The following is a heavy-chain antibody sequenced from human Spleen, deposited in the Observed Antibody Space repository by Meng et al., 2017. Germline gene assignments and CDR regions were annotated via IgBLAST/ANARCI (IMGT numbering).Heavy chain of an antibody. CDR3: ARGMTTVTKRLDY. CDR2: INHSGST. D-gene: IGHD4-17*01. Sequence: SETLSLTCTVSGYSISSGYYWGWIRQPPGKGLEWIGEINHSGSTNYNPSLKSRVTISVDTSKNQFSLKLSSVTAADTAVYYCARGMTTVTKRLDYWGQGTLVTVSS. J-gene: IGHJ4*02. V-gene: IGHV4-38-2*02. CDR1: GYSISSGYY.